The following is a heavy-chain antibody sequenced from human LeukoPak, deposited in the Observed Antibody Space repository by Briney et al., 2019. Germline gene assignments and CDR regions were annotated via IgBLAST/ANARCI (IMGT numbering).Heavy chain of an antibody. CDR2: IYYSGST. D-gene: IGHD1-26*01. V-gene: IGHV4-39*07. CDR1: GGSISSSSYY. Sequence: SETLSLTCTVSGGSISSSSYYWGWIRQPPGKGLEWIGSIYYSGSTYYNPSLKSRVTISVDTSKNQFSLKLSSVTAADTAVYYCVRDSSPSVGATTRPFDYWGQGTLVTVSS. J-gene: IGHJ4*02. CDR3: VRDSSPSVGATTRPFDY.